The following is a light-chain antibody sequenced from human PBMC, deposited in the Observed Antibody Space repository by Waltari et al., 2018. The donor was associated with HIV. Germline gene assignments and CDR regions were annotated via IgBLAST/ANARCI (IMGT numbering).Light chain of an antibody. CDR1: NSDIGLYNF. CDR2: EVS. CDR3: SSYRNSRTWV. Sequence: QSPLTQPASVSGSPGQWIPLSCTASNSDIGLYNFVYWYQQHPGKAPKLIIFEVSNRPSGVSDRFSGSKSGNTASLTISGLQAEDEADYYCSSYRNSRTWVFGGGTKLTVL. J-gene: IGLJ3*02. V-gene: IGLV2-14*01.